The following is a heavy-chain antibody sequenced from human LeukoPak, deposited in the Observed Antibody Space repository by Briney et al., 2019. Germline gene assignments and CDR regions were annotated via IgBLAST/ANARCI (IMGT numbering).Heavy chain of an antibody. V-gene: IGHV3-48*01. CDR3: ERDGGTYSRFFDY. CDR2: ISSSNSTI. Sequence: QPGGSLRLSCAASGFTFSSYSMNSVRQAPGEGLEWGSYISSSNSTIYYAHSVKGRFTISRDNAKNSLYLQMSSLRAEDTAVYYCERDGGTYSRFFDYWGQGTLVTVSS. D-gene: IGHD1-26*01. CDR1: GFTFSSYS. J-gene: IGHJ4*02.